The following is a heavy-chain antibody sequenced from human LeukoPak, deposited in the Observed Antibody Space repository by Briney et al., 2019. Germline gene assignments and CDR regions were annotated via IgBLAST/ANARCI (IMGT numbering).Heavy chain of an antibody. D-gene: IGHD2-15*01. J-gene: IGHJ4*02. CDR2: INHSGST. CDR1: GGSFSGYY. V-gene: IGHV4-34*01. CDR3: ASFPGDIVVVVAADFDY. Sequence: PPETLSLTCAAYGGSFSGYYWSWIRQPPGKGLEWIGEINHSGSTNYNPSLKSRVTISVDTSKNQFSLKLSSVTAADTAVYYCASFPGDIVVVVAADFDYWGQGTLVTVSS.